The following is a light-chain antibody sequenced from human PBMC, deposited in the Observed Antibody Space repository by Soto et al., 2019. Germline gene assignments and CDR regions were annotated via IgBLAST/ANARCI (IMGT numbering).Light chain of an antibody. Sequence: QSVLTQPASVSGSPGQSITISCTGTSSDVGGYNHVSWYQHSPDKAPKLILFAVSDRPSGVSHRFSGSKSGNTASLTISGLQAEDEADYYCCSYTSLSTVVFDGGTKVTVL. CDR2: AVS. CDR3: CSYTSLSTVV. CDR1: SSDVGGYNH. V-gene: IGLV2-14*01. J-gene: IGLJ2*01.